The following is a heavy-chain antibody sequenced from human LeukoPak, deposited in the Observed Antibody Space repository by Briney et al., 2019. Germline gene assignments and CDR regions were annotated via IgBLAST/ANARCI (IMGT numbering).Heavy chain of an antibody. V-gene: IGHV4-34*01. D-gene: IGHD3-16*01. CDR2: INHSGST. CDR1: GESFSGYY. J-gene: IGHJ4*02. Sequence: PSETLSLTCALYGESFSGYYWSCIRQPPGKGLEWIWEINHSGSTNYNPSLKRRVTISVDTTKNQFSLKLSSVTAADTAVYYCARGSGGRQPVILWGQGTLVTVGS. CDR3: ARGSGGRQPVIL.